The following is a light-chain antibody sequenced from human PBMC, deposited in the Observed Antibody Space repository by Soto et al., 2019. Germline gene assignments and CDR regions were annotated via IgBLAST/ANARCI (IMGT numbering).Light chain of an antibody. J-gene: IGKJ3*01. CDR2: AAS. CDR1: QSISSY. Sequence: DIQMTQSPSSLSASVGDRVTITCRASQSISSYLNWYQQKPGKAPNLLIYAASSLQSGVPSRFSGSGSGTDFTLTISSLQPADFATYYCQQSYSTLTFGPGTKVDIK. CDR3: QQSYSTLT. V-gene: IGKV1-39*01.